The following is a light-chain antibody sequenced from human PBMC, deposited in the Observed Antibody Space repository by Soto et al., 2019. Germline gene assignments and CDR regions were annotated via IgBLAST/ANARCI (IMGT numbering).Light chain of an antibody. J-gene: IGKJ1*01. CDR1: QSINTY. CDR2: AAS. Sequence: IQMTQSPSSLSASVGDRVTITCRASQSINTYLTWYQQKPGKAPELLIYAASTLQSGVPSRFSGSGSGTDFTLTISSLQPEDFGTYYCQQSYNTPLAFGQGTKVDIK. V-gene: IGKV1-39*01. CDR3: QQSYNTPLA.